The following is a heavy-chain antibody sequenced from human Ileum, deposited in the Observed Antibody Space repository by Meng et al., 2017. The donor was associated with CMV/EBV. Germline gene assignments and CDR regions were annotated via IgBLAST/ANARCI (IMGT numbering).Heavy chain of an antibody. CDR1: GASIRSSDYY. Sequence: VPRQESGPGLVKPFQPLSLPCPVSGASIRSSDYYWSWIRQPPGKGLEWIGYIHYSGSTYYNPSLKSRVTISEDTSKNQFSLKLNSVTAADTAVYYCARASYYDSSYFDNWGQGTLVTVSS. CDR3: ARASYYDSSYFDN. J-gene: IGHJ4*02. CDR2: IHYSGST. V-gene: IGHV4-30-4*08. D-gene: IGHD3-22*01.